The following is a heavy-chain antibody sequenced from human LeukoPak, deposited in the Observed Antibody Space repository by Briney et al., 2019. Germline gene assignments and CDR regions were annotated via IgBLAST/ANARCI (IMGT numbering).Heavy chain of an antibody. J-gene: IGHJ4*02. Sequence: ASVKVSCKASGYTFTSYYMHWVRQAPGQGLEWMGIINPSGGSTSYAQKFQGRVAMTRDTSTSTVYMELSSLRSEDTAVYYCASQLQPLLGEFDYWGQGTLVTVSS. D-gene: IGHD1-1*01. CDR2: INPSGGST. CDR1: GYTFTSYY. V-gene: IGHV1-46*01. CDR3: ASQLQPLLGEFDY.